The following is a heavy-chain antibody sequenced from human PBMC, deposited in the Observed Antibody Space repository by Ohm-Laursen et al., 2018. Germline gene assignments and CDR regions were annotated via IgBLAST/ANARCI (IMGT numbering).Heavy chain of an antibody. D-gene: IGHD2-21*01. Sequence: PTQTLTLTCTFSGFSLTTSGVGVGWIRQPPGKALEWLALIYWNDDKRYRPSLKGRLTITKDTSKNQVVLTMTNMDTVDTGTYYYAHRQELWSWGQGTLVTVSS. CDR3: AHRQELWS. V-gene: IGHV2-5*01. CDR1: GFSLTTSGVG. J-gene: IGHJ5*02. CDR2: IYWNDDK.